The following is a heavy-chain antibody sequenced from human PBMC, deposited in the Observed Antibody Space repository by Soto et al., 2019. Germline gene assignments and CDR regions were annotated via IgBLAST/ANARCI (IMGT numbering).Heavy chain of an antibody. CDR2: INPDSGAT. J-gene: IGHJ4*02. CDR1: GYSFTGYY. Sequence: HEHLVQSGAEVKRPGASLKVSCKASGYSFTGYYIHWVRQAPGQGLEWMGWINPDSGATNYAQNFRGRVTQTSDTTISTASMDLPSLTYDDTAVYYCARGDYGAGGYPFPDVDHWGQGTLVIVSS. V-gene: IGHV1-2*02. CDR3: ARGDYGAGGYPFPDVDH. D-gene: IGHD2-8*02.